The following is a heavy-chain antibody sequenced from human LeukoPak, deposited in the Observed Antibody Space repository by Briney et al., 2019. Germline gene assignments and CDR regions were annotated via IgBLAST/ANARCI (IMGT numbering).Heavy chain of an antibody. J-gene: IGHJ4*02. CDR3: ARSQYDVLTGSPGY. D-gene: IGHD3-9*01. CDR2: INPNSGGT. Sequence: SVKVSCKASGYTFAGCYMHWVRQAPGQGLEWMGWINPNSGGTNYAQTFQGRVTVTSDTTISTAYMELSRLTSDDTAVYYCARSQYDVLTGSPGYWGQGTLVTVSS. V-gene: IGHV1-2*02. CDR1: GYTFAGCY.